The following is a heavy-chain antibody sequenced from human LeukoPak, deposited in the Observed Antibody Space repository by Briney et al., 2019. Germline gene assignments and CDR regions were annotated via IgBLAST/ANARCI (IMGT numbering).Heavy chain of an antibody. CDR1: GFTFSDHD. CDR3: ARVNSPPLGSFDI. V-gene: IGHV3-11*01. CDR2: ISGSGSNI. Sequence: GGSLRLSCAASGFTFSDHDMSWIRQAPGKGLEWVSYISGSGSNIHYADSVKGRFTISRDNAENSVYLKMNSLRAKDTAVYYCARVNSPPLGSFDIWGQGTMVTVSS. D-gene: IGHD2/OR15-2a*01. J-gene: IGHJ3*02.